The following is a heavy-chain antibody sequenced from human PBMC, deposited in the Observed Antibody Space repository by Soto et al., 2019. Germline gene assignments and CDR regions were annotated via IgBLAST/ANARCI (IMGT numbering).Heavy chain of an antibody. CDR2: ISYDGNDK. Sequence: QVHLVESGGGVVQRWRSLRLSCSASAFTFSNYAMHWVRQAPGKGLEWVALISYDGNDKFYADSVKGRFTISRDNSQNMLYLQMNSLTTDDTAVYYCARVGSSNWNRYYYYGMDVWGQGTTVTVSS. V-gene: IGHV3-30-3*01. D-gene: IGHD1-20*01. CDR1: AFTFSNYA. CDR3: ARVGSSNWNRYYYYGMDV. J-gene: IGHJ6*02.